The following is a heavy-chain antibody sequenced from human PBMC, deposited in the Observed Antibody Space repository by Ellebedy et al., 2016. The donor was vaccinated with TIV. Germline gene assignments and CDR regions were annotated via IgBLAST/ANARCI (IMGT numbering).Heavy chain of an antibody. CDR1: GFTLGNYE. D-gene: IGHD6-19*01. CDR2: IRTNSYNT. J-gene: IGHJ4*02. CDR3: AKKGGSSGRFDYFDY. V-gene: IGHV3-23*01. Sequence: GESLKISCAASGFTLGNYEMTWVRQAPGKGLQWVAIIRTNSYNTLYADSVKGRFTISRDDSKKTLYLQMDSLRAEDTAVYYCAKKGGSSGRFDYFDYWGQGTLVTVSS.